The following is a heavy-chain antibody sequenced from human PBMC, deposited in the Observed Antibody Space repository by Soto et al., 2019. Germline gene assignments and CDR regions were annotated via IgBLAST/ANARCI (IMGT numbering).Heavy chain of an antibody. CDR3: AKDPTDENYDYIWGSYRESSIFDY. Sequence: PGGSLRLSCAASGFTFSSYGMHWVRQAPGKGLEWVAVISYDGSNKYYADSVKGRFTISRDNSKNTLYLQMNSLRAEDTAVYYCAKDPTDENYDYIWGSYRESSIFDYWGQGTLVTVSS. J-gene: IGHJ4*02. CDR2: ISYDGSNK. D-gene: IGHD3-16*02. V-gene: IGHV3-30*18. CDR1: GFTFSSYG.